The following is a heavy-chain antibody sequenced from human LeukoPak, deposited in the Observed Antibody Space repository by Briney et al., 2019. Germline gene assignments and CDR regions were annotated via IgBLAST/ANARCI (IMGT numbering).Heavy chain of an antibody. D-gene: IGHD3-10*01. CDR1: GGSISSYY. V-gene: IGHV4-59*08. J-gene: IGHJ4*02. CDR3: VRHCYGSGSDPLCYFDY. Sequence: SETLSLTCTVSGGSISSYYWSWIRQPPGKGLEWIGYIYYSGSTNYNPSLKSRVIISVDTSMSQFSLKVSSVTAADTAVYYCVRHCYGSGSDPLCYFDYWGQGTLVTVSS. CDR2: IYYSGST.